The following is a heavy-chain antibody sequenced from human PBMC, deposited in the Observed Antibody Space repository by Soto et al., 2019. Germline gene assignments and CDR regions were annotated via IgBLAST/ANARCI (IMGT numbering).Heavy chain of an antibody. CDR1: GGSISSYY. CDR3: ARRGHDFWSGYYHDAFDI. Sequence: SETLSLTCTVSGGSISSYYWIWIRQPPGKGLEWIGYIYYSGSTNYNPSLKSRVTISVDTSKNQFSLKLSSVTAADTAVYYCARRGHDFWSGYYHDAFDIWGQGTMVTVSS. V-gene: IGHV4-59*08. CDR2: IYYSGST. D-gene: IGHD3-3*01. J-gene: IGHJ3*02.